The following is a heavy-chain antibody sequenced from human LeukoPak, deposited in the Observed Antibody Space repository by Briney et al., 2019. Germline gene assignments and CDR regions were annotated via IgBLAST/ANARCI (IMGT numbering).Heavy chain of an antibody. CDR1: GGSFSGYY. CDR3: ARDYYDSSRAFDI. V-gene: IGHV4-34*01. Sequence: SETLSLTCAVYGGSFSGYYWSWIRQPPGKGLEWIGEINHSGSTNYNPSLKSRVTISVDTSKNQFSLKLSSVTAADTAVYYCARDYYDSSRAFDIWGQGTMVTVSS. J-gene: IGHJ3*02. CDR2: INHSGST. D-gene: IGHD3-22*01.